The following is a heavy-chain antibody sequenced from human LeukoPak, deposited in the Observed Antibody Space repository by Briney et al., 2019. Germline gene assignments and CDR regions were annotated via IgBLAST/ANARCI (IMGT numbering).Heavy chain of an antibody. V-gene: IGHV1-69*04. J-gene: IGHJ4*02. D-gene: IGHD2/OR15-2a*01. Sequence: ASVKVSCTASGGTFSSYAISWVRQAPGQGLEWMGRIIPILGIANYAQKFQGRVTITADKSTSTAYMELSSLRSEDTAVYYCARDPFSGQESDYWGQGTLVTVSS. CDR2: IIPILGIA. CDR1: GGTFSSYA. CDR3: ARDPFSGQESDY.